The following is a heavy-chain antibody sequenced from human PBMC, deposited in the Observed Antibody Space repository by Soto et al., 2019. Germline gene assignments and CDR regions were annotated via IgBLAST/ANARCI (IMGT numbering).Heavy chain of an antibody. CDR2: MHPNSGET. D-gene: IGHD2-15*01. Sequence: QEQLVQSGAEVKKPGASVKVSCKTSGYTFTDYDINWVRQATGQGLEWIGRMHPNSGETGYAQKFQGRVTMTRSASLSTAYLELSSLRSEDTAVYYCARVAVAARPRWYNWFDPWGQGTLVTVSS. CDR1: GYTFTDYD. V-gene: IGHV1-8*01. J-gene: IGHJ5*02. CDR3: ARVAVAARPRWYNWFDP.